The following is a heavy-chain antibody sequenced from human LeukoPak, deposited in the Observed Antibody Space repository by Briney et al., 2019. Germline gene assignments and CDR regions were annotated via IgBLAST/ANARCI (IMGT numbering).Heavy chain of an antibody. Sequence: GGSLRLSCAASGFTFSSYWMHWVRQAPGKGLVWVSRINSDGSTTNYADSVKGRFTISRDNAKNTLYLQMNSLGADDTAVYYCARGYYGSGSYYIDYWGQGTLVTVSS. CDR1: GFTFSSYW. J-gene: IGHJ4*02. CDR2: INSDGSTT. D-gene: IGHD3-10*01. V-gene: IGHV3-74*01. CDR3: ARGYYGSGSYYIDY.